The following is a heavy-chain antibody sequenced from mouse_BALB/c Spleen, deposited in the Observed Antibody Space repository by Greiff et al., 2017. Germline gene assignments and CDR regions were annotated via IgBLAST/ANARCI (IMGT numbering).Heavy chain of an antibody. Sequence: EVHLVESGGGLVKPGGSLKLSCAASGFTFSSYAMSWVRQTPEKRLEWVASISSGGSTYYPDSVKGRFTISRDNARNILYLQMSSLRSEDTAMYYCAREGSTMVTTGAMDDWGQGTSVTVSS. D-gene: IGHD2-2*01. CDR2: ISSGGST. J-gene: IGHJ4*01. V-gene: IGHV5-6-5*01. CDR3: AREGSTMVTTGAMDD. CDR1: GFTFSSYA.